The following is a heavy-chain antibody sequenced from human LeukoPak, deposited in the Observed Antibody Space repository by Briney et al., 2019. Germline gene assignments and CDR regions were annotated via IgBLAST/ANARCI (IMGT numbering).Heavy chain of an antibody. V-gene: IGHV3-30-3*01. J-gene: IGHJ6*02. D-gene: IGHD3-3*01. CDR1: GFTFSSYA. CDR2: ISYDGSNK. CDR3: ARDSPTYYDFWSGYWWNITTYYYYGMDV. Sequence: GGSLRLSCAASGFTFSSYAMHWVRQAPGKGLEWVAVISYDGSNKYYADSVKGRFTISRDNSKNTLYLQMSSLRAEDTAVYYCARDSPTYYDFWSGYWWNITTYYYYGMDVWGQGTTVTVSS.